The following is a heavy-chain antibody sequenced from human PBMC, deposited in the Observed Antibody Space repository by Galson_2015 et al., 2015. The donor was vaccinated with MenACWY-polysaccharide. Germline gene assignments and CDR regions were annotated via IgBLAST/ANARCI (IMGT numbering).Heavy chain of an antibody. CDR1: GGSISSSYW. D-gene: IGHD3-10*01. CDR3: AKRPIRASGGGLDV. Sequence: ETLSLTCAVSGGSISSSYWWPWVRQPPGKGLEWIGEIYHDGRTAYIPSLKSRITVSLDKAKNQVSLRLISVTAADTAVYYCAKRPIRASGGGLDVWGQGTTVTVS. CDR2: IYHDGRT. J-gene: IGHJ6*02. V-gene: IGHV4-4*02.